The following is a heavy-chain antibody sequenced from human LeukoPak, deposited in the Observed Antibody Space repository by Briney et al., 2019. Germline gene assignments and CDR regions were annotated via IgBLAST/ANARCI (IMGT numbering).Heavy chain of an antibody. V-gene: IGHV1-18*01. D-gene: IGHD2-21*02. CDR3: ARDVVVTAITGPFDY. Sequence: GASVKVSCKASGYTFTGYGISWVRQAPGQGLEWMGWISAYNGNTNYAQKLQGRVTMTTDTSTSTAYMELRSLRSDDTAVYYCARDVVVTAITGPFDYWGQGTLVTVSS. CDR1: GYTFTGYG. CDR2: ISAYNGNT. J-gene: IGHJ4*02.